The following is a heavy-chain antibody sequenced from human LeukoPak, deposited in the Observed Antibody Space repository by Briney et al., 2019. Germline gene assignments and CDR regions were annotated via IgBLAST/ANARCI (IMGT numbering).Heavy chain of an antibody. D-gene: IGHD1-26*01. CDR3: ARESNSGSYLDY. J-gene: IGHJ4*02. CDR1: GFTFSSYE. CDR2: ISSSGSTI. V-gene: IGHV3-48*03. Sequence: GGSLRLSCAASGFTFSSYEMNWVRQAPGKGLEWVSYISSSGSTIYYADSVKGRFTISRDNAKNSLYLQMNSLRAEDTAVYYCARESNSGSYLDYWGQGTLVTVSS.